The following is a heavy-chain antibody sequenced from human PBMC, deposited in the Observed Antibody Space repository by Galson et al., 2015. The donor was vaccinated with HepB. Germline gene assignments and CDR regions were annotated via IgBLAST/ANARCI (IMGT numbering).Heavy chain of an antibody. CDR1: GFTFSSYS. CDR2: ISSSSSTI. CDR3: ARESVAAAGTFYYYGMDV. V-gene: IGHV3-48*01. Sequence: SLRLSCAASGFTFSSYSMNWVRQAPGKGLEWVSYISSSSSTIYYADSVKGRFTISRDNAKNSLYLQMNSLRAEDTAVYYCARESVAAAGTFYYYGMDVWGQGTTVTVSS. J-gene: IGHJ6*02. D-gene: IGHD6-13*01.